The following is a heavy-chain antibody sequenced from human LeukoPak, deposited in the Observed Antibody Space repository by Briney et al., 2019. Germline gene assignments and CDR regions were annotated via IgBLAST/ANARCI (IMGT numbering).Heavy chain of an antibody. CDR2: VTGRGDDT. CDR3: GKSSGDWPSPFDY. J-gene: IGHJ4*02. D-gene: IGHD2-21*02. Sequence: GESLRLSCTASGFNLCRYTMSGVRQSPGRGMEWVSAVTGRGDDTDYADSVKGRFTVSRDNSRNTLYLQLNSLGVEDTVVYFCGKSSGDWPSPFDYWGQGTLVTVSS. CDR1: GFNLCRYT. V-gene: IGHV3-23*01.